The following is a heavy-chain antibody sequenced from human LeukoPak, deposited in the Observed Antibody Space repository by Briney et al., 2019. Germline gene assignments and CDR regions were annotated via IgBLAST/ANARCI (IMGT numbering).Heavy chain of an antibody. V-gene: IGHV1-69*05. J-gene: IGHJ4*02. CDR1: GGTFSSYA. D-gene: IGHD3-22*01. CDR2: IIPIFGTA. Sequence: SVKVSCKASGGTFSSYAISWVRQAPGQGLEWMGRIIPIFGTANYAQKFQGRVTITTDDSTSTAYMELSSLRSEDTAVYYCARDSYYDSSGYYPYYFDYWGQGTLVTVSS. CDR3: ARDSYYDSSGYYPYYFDY.